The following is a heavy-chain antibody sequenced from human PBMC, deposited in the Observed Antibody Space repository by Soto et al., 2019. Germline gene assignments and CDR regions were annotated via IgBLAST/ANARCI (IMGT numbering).Heavy chain of an antibody. J-gene: IGHJ4*02. CDR1: GFTLSSYA. D-gene: IGHD3-16*02. Sequence: PGGSLRLSCVASGFTLSSYAMSWVRQAPGKGLEWVSSISGRGTSTYYADSVTGRFTISRDNSKNTLYLQMNSLRAEDTAVYFCAKEGGIYRSRVYYDFWGRGTLVTVSS. CDR3: AKEGGIYRSRVYYDF. V-gene: IGHV3-23*01. CDR2: ISGRGTST.